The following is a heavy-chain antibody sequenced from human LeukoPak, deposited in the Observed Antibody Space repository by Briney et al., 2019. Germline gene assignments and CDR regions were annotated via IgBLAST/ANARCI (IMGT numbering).Heavy chain of an antibody. J-gene: IGHJ4*02. Sequence: GSLRLSCAASGVSFSRTWMHWVRQAPGKGLVWVSHVKSDGSTTYAESVKGRFTISRDNNKDMVFLQMNSLRAEDTAVYYCATDGAYGLTHWGQGTLVTVSS. CDR3: ATDGAYGLTH. V-gene: IGHV3-74*03. CDR2: VKSDGST. D-gene: IGHD3-16*01. CDR1: GVSFSRTW.